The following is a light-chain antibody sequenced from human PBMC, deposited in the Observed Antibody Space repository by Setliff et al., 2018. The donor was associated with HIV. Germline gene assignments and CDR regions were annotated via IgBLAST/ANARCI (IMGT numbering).Light chain of an antibody. CDR2: DVT. CDR3: GSFTSSSTFV. CDR1: SSDVGGYNY. J-gene: IGLJ1*01. V-gene: IGLV2-14*01. Sequence: QSVLTQPASVSGSPGQSITISCTGTSSDVGGYNYVSWYQQHPGKAPKLMIYDVTKRPSGVSIRFSGSKSGNTASLTISGLQGEDEADYFCGSFTSSSTFVFGTGTKVT.